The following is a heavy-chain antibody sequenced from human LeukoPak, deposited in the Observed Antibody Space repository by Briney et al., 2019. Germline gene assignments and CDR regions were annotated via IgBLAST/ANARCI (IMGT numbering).Heavy chain of an antibody. J-gene: IGHJ4*02. Sequence: PGGSLRLSCAASGFTFSSYEMNWVRQAPGKGLEWVSYISSSGSTIYYADSVKGRFTISRDNAKNSLYLQMNSLRAEDTAVYYCARGYHGSGSYYRVPYYFDYWGQGTLVTVSS. CDR1: GFTFSSYE. CDR2: ISSSGSTI. V-gene: IGHV3-48*03. D-gene: IGHD3-10*01. CDR3: ARGYHGSGSYYRVPYYFDY.